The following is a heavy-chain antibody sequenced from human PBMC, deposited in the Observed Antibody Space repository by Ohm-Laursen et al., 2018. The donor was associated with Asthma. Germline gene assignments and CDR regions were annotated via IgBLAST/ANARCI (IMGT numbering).Heavy chain of an antibody. J-gene: IGHJ4*02. V-gene: IGHV3-30-3*01. D-gene: IGHD4-23*01. CDR1: GFTFSSYA. CDR3: AKAPPTVVTLIFDS. Sequence: SLRLSCAASGFTFSSYAMHWVRQAPGKGLEWVAVISYDGSNKYYADSVKGRFTISRDNSKNTLYLQMNSLRVEDTALYYCAKAPPTVVTLIFDSWGQGTLVTVSS. CDR2: ISYDGSNK.